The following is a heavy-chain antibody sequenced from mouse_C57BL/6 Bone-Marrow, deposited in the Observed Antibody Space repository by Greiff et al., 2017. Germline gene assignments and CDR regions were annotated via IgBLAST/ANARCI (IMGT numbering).Heavy chain of an antibody. Sequence: DVKLQESGTVLARPGASVKMSCKTSGYTFTSYWMHWVKQRPGQGLEWIGAIYPGNSDTSYNQKFKGKAKLTAVTSASTAYMELSSLTNEDAAVYYWHYYGSREFAYWGQGTLVTVAA. J-gene: IGHJ3*01. D-gene: IGHD1-1*01. CDR2: IYPGNSDT. CDR1: GYTFTSYW. V-gene: IGHV1-5*01. CDR3: HYYGSREFAY.